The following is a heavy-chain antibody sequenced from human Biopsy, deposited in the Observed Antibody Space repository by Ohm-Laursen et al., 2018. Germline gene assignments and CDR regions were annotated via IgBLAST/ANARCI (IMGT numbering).Heavy chain of an antibody. Sequence: SLRLSCAASGFTFNNYGMQWVRQAPGKGLEWVAFIFYDGSNTYYADSVKGRFTISRDNSRDTLYLQMSSLRAEDTAVYYCAKDRYNYTPIGGLSMDVWDQGTTVTVSS. CDR1: GFTFNNYG. D-gene: IGHD5-18*01. V-gene: IGHV3-30*18. CDR2: IFYDGSNT. J-gene: IGHJ6*02. CDR3: AKDRYNYTPIGGLSMDV.